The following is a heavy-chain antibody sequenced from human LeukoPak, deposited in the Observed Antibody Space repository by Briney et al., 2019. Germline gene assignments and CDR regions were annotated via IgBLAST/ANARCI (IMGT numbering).Heavy chain of an antibody. J-gene: IGHJ6*03. CDR1: EYTFSNNY. D-gene: IGHD1-1*01. CDR2: ISPSGGST. Sequence: ASVKVSCKASEYTFSNNYIYWVRQAPGQGLEWMGIISPSGGSTAYAQKFQGRVIMTRDTSTNTIYMELNSLRSEDTAVYYCARDRGMDHGNYYYMDVWGKGTTVTVSS. V-gene: IGHV1-46*01. CDR3: ARDRGMDHGNYYYMDV.